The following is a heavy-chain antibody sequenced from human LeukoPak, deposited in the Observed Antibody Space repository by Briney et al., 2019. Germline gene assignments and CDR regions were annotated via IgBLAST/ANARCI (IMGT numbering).Heavy chain of an antibody. CDR2: INANSGGT. Sequence: ASVKVSCKASGYTFTGYYMHWVRLAPGQGLEWMGLINANSGGTNYAQKFQGRITMTRDTSISTAYMELSRLRSDDTAVYYCARVGGYCSSTSCYDIFDYWGQGTLVTVSS. CDR1: GYTFTGYY. V-gene: IGHV1-2*02. CDR3: ARVGGYCSSTSCYDIFDY. D-gene: IGHD2-2*01. J-gene: IGHJ4*02.